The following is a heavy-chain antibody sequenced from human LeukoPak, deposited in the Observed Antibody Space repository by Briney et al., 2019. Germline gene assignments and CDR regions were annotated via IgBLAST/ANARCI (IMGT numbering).Heavy chain of an antibody. V-gene: IGHV1-18*01. D-gene: IGHD6-19*01. CDR1: GYTFTSSG. CDR3: ARDMGLIGGPYSSGWTGGAFDI. CDR2: ISAYNGNT. Sequence: ASVKVSCKASGYTFTSSGISWVRQAPGQGLEWMGWISAYNGNTNYAQKLQGRVTMTTDTSTSTAYMELRSLRSDDTAVYYCARDMGLIGGPYSSGWTGGAFDIWGQGTMVTVSS. J-gene: IGHJ3*02.